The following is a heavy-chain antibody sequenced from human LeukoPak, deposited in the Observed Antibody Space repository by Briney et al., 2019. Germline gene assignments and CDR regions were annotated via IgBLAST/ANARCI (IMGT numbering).Heavy chain of an antibody. CDR2: IIPFFGPA. J-gene: IGHJ4*02. D-gene: IGHD5-18*01. Sequence: GASVKVSCKASGGTFSTSVITWVRQAPGQGLEWMGGIIPFFGPANYAQKFQGRVTMTTDTSTSTAYMELRSLRSDDTAVYFCARESNFLGYSYGHWGQGTLVTVSS. CDR3: ARESNFLGYSYGH. CDR1: GGTFSTSV. V-gene: IGHV1-69*05.